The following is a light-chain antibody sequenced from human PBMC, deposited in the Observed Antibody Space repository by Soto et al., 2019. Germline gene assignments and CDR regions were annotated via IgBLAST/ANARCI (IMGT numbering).Light chain of an antibody. J-gene: IGKJ1*01. CDR2: GAS. CDR1: QSVSSSY. Sequence: EIVLTQSPGTLSLSPGERATLSCRASQSVSSSYLAWYQQKPGQPPRLLFYGASSRATGVPDRFSGSGSGTDFTLTISRLEPEDFAVYYCQQFGSSPRTFGQGTKV. CDR3: QQFGSSPRT. V-gene: IGKV3-20*01.